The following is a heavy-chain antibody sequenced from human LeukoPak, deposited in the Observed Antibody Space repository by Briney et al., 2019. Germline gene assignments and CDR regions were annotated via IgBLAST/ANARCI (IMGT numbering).Heavy chain of an antibody. CDR3: ARAPGYSSSWQERTPGYHYYMDV. CDR2: IYTSGST. Sequence: SETLSLTCTVSGGSISSYYWSWIRQPAGKGLEWIGRIYTSGSTNYNPSLKSRVTMSVDTSKNQFSLKLSSVTAADTAVYYCARAPGYSSSWQERTPGYHYYMDVWGKGTTVTVSS. D-gene: IGHD6-13*01. J-gene: IGHJ6*03. V-gene: IGHV4-4*07. CDR1: GGSISSYY.